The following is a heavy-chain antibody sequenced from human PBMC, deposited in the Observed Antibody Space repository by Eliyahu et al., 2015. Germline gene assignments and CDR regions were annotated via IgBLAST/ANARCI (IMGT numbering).Heavy chain of an antibody. CDR1: GFSLSTSGXC. Sequence: QVTLRESGPALVKPTQTLTLTCTFSGFSLSTSGXCVSWIRQPPGKALEWLALIDWDDDKYXSTSLKTRLTISKDTSKNQVVLTMTNMDPVDTATYYCARSSIAAPFGRTGEQNWYFDLWGRGTLVTVSS. V-gene: IGHV2-70*01. J-gene: IGHJ2*01. CDR3: ARSSIAAPFGRTGEQNWYFDL. D-gene: IGHD6-6*01. CDR2: IDWDDDK.